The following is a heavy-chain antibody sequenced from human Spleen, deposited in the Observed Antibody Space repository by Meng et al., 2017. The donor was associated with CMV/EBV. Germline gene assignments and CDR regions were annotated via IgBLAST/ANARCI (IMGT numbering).Heavy chain of an antibody. J-gene: IGHJ4*02. V-gene: IGHV3-30*02. CDR2: IRYDGSNK. Sequence: GESLKISCAASGFTFSSYGMHWVRQAPGKGLEWVAFIRYDGSNKYYADSVKGRFTISRDNSKNTLYLQMNSLRAEDTAVYYCAKDPGADSAHYYWGQGTLVTVSS. CDR3: AKDPGADSAHYY. D-gene: IGHD7-27*01. CDR1: GFTFSSYG.